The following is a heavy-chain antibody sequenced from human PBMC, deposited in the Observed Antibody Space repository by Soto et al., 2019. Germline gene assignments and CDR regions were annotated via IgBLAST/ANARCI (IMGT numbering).Heavy chain of an antibody. CDR3: ARGQRFSDGFDP. J-gene: IGHJ5*02. CDR1: GGSMSSYY. Sequence: SETLSLTCPVSGGSMSSYYWTCIRQPAGKGLEWIGLVYSTGGSHYNPSLKSRGTISLDTSKNQFSLRLLAVTDADTAAYYCARGQRFSDGFDPWGQGTLVTV. D-gene: IGHD3-3*01. V-gene: IGHV4-4*07. CDR2: VYSTGGS.